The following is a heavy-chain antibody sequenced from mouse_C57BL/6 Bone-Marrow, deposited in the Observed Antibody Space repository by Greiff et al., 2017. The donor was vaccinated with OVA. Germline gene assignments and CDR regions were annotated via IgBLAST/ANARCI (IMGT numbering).Heavy chain of an antibody. V-gene: IGHV5-6*01. CDR2: ISSGGSYT. D-gene: IGHD1-1*01. J-gene: IGHJ2*01. Sequence: EVMLVESGGDLVKPGGSLKLSCAASGFTFSSYGMSWVRQTPDKRLEWVATISSGGSYTYYPDSVKGRFTLSRDNAKNTLYLQMSSLKSENTAMYYCARHGDDGSFFDYWGQGTTLTVSS. CDR3: ARHGDDGSFFDY. CDR1: GFTFSSYG.